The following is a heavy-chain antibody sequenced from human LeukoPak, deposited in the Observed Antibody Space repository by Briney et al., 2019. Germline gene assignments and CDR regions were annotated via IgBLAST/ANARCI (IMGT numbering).Heavy chain of an antibody. CDR3: ARDLNWNYAAY. CDR1: GFTISSYS. J-gene: IGHJ4*02. D-gene: IGHD1-7*01. Sequence: GGSLRLSCAASGFTISSYSMNWVRQAPGKGLEWVSSISSSSTYIYYADSVKGRFTISRDNAKNSLYLQMNSLRAEDTALYYCARDLNWNYAAYWGQGTLVTVSS. CDR2: ISSSSTYI. V-gene: IGHV3-21*04.